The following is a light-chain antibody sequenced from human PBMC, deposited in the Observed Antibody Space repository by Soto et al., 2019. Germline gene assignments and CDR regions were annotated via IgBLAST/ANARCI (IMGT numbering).Light chain of an antibody. CDR1: HSVSSN. Sequence: EIVMTQSPATLSVSPGERATLSCRASHSVSSNLAWYQQKPGQAPRLLIYGASTRDTGLPARFSGSASGTEFTLTLSSLQSEDFAVYYCQQYHDWPPITFGQGTRLEIK. CDR3: QQYHDWPPIT. CDR2: GAS. V-gene: IGKV3-15*01. J-gene: IGKJ5*01.